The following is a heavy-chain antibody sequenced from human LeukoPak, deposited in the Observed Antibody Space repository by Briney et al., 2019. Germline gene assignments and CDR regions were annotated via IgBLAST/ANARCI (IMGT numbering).Heavy chain of an antibody. Sequence: SETLSLTCAVSGGSIRSSNWWSWVRQPPGKGLGWIGYIYYSGSTYYNPSLKSRVTISVDTSKNQFSLKLSSVTAADTAVYYCARGVRWLQLSYFDYWGQGTLVTVSS. CDR3: ARGVRWLQLSYFDY. CDR2: IYYSGST. CDR1: GGSIRSSNW. J-gene: IGHJ4*02. D-gene: IGHD5-24*01. V-gene: IGHV4-4*02.